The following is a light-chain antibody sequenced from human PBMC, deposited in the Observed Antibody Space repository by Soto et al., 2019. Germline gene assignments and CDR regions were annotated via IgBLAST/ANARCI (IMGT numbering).Light chain of an antibody. CDR2: DVN. CDR1: SSDVGAYIF. Sequence: QSALTQPPPASGSPGQSVTISCTGTSSDVGAYIFVSWYQQHPGKAPKLMVYDVNRRPPGVPDRFFGSKSGNTASLTVSGLQAEDEADYYCVSFAGGTYVFGTGTKLTVL. V-gene: IGLV2-8*01. J-gene: IGLJ1*01. CDR3: VSFAGGTYV.